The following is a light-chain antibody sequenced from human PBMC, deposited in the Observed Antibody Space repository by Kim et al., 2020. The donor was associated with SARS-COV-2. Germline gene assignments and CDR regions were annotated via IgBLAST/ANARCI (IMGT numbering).Light chain of an antibody. CDR1: QNMRKD. Sequence: ASVGDRVTIACRESQNMRKDLGLYQQNPGRAPKRLIYVASSLQSGVPSRFSGSGSVTEFTLTISSVQPEDFATYFCLQLNTDPFTFGPGTQLEIK. CDR3: LQLNTDPFT. V-gene: IGKV1-17*01. CDR2: VAS. J-gene: IGKJ5*01.